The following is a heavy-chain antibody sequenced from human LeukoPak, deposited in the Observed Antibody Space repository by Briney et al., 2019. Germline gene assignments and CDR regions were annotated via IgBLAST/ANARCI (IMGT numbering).Heavy chain of an antibody. D-gene: IGHD2-15*01. CDR1: GLTFSVSG. CDR2: ITGNSDST. J-gene: IGHJ4*02. CDR3: AKRSCSGTTCYPLDY. V-gene: IGHV3-23*01. Sequence: GGSLRLSCVASGLTFSVSGMHWVRQAPGKGLEWVSAITGNSDSTYYTDSVKGRFTISRDNSKNTLYLQMNNLRAEDTAIYYCAKRSCSGTTCYPLDYWGQGALVTVSA.